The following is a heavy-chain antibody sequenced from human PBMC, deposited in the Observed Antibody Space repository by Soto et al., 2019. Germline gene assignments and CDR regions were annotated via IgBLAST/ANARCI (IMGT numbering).Heavy chain of an antibody. CDR1: GFKFSNYA. V-gene: IGHV3-23*01. D-gene: IGHD3-16*01. CDR2: ISATGGGT. Sequence: GGSLRLSCAASGFKFSNYAMSWVRQAPGKGLEWVSLISATGGGTYYADSVKGRFTISRDNSHNTLYLQAHSLTAEDTAVYYCAKDRRAGGNSAFYFDFWGQGAQVTVSS. J-gene: IGHJ4*02. CDR3: AKDRRAGGNSAFYFDF.